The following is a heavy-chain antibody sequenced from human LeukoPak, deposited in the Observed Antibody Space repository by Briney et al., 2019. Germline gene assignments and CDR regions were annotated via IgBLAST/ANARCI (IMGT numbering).Heavy chain of an antibody. J-gene: IGHJ6*02. CDR1: GFTFSHFG. Sequence: GTSLRLSCAASGFTFSHFGMNWVRQAPGKGLEWVATTYSDGKKTFCADSVKGRFTSSRDNSKNTLYLQMDSLRAEDTAVYYCARDRETSYYGMDVWGQGTTVTVSS. D-gene: IGHD1/OR15-1a*01. V-gene: IGHV3-33*01. CDR2: TYSDGKKT. CDR3: ARDRETSYYGMDV.